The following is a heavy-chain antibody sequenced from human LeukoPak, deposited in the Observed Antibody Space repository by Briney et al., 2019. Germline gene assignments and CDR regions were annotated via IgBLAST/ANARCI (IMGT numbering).Heavy chain of an antibody. D-gene: IGHD4-17*01. CDR2: IYYSGST. CDR1: VGSISSYY. Sequence: TSETLSVTCTVSVGSISSYYWSWMRQPPGKGLEWIGYIYYSGSTNYNPSLKSRVTISVDTSKNQFSLKLSSVTAADTAVYYCARRGGTTVTTSWFDPWGQGTLVTVSS. CDR3: ARRGGTTVTTSWFDP. J-gene: IGHJ5*02. V-gene: IGHV4-59*08.